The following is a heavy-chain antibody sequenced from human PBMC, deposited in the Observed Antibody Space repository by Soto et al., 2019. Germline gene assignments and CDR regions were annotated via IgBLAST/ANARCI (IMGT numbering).Heavy chain of an antibody. CDR3: ARGWGYCSSTSCPGQYDY. D-gene: IGHD2-2*01. CDR1: GGSLSGYY. CDR2: INHSGST. Sequence: PSETLSLTCAVYGGSLSGYYWSWIRQPPGKGLEWIGEINHSGSTNYNPSLKSRVTISVDTSKNQFSLKLSSVTAADTAVYYCARGWGYCSSTSCPGQYDYWGQGTLVTVSS. J-gene: IGHJ4*02. V-gene: IGHV4-34*01.